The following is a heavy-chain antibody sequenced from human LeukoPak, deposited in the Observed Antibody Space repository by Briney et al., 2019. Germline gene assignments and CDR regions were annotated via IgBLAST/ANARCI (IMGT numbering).Heavy chain of an antibody. CDR1: GYTSTGYY. Sequence: ASVKVSCKASGYTSTGYYMHWVRQAPGQGLEWMGWINPNSGGTNYAQKFQGRVTMTRDTSISTAYMELSRLRSDDTAVYYCARIFRDGYNYVDYWGQGTLVTVSS. D-gene: IGHD5-24*01. CDR3: ARIFRDGYNYVDY. J-gene: IGHJ4*02. CDR2: INPNSGGT. V-gene: IGHV1-2*02.